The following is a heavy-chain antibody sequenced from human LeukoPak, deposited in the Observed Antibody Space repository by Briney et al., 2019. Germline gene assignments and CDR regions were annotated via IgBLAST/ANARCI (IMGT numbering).Heavy chain of an antibody. D-gene: IGHD3-3*01. CDR1: GGSISSNNYF. CDR3: QSRFLEWLLDY. J-gene: IGHJ4*02. V-gene: IGHV4-39*01. CDR2: IYDSGST. Sequence: PSETLSLTCTVSGGSISSNNYFWGWICQPPGKGLEWIGSIYDSGSTYYNPSLKSRVTISVDTSKNQFSLKLNSVTAADTAMYYCQSRFLEWLLDYWGQGTLVTVSS.